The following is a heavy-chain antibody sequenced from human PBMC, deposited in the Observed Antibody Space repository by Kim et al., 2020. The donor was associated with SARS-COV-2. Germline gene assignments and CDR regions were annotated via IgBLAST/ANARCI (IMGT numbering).Heavy chain of an antibody. CDR2: IYPGGTT. J-gene: IGHJ3*02. CDR3: ARTILTGLDPFDI. V-gene: IGHV4-4*02. CDR1: GDSISGTKW. Sequence: SETLSLTCAVSGDSISGTKWWGWVRQPPGKGLEWIGEIYPGGTTNYNPSLKSRVNISIDKSKNQVSLRLTSVTAADTAVYYCARTILTGLDPFDIWGHGTLVTVSS. D-gene: IGHD3-9*01.